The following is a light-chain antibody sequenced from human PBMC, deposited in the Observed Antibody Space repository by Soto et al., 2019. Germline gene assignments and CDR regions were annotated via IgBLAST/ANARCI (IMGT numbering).Light chain of an antibody. CDR1: SSDIGGYSY. V-gene: IGLV2-14*01. Sequence: QSALTQPASVSGSPEKSITISCTGSSSDIGGYSYVSWYQQHPDKAPKLMIYEASNRPSGVSNRFSGSKSGNTASLTISGLQTEDEADYSCSSYSSTSTPVVFGGGTKLTVL. J-gene: IGLJ2*01. CDR2: EAS. CDR3: SSYSSTSTPVV.